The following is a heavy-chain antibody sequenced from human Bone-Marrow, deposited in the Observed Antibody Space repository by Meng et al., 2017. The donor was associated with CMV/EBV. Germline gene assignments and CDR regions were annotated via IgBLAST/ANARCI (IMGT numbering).Heavy chain of an antibody. CDR1: GFTFSSYW. CDR2: IKQDGSEK. V-gene: IGHV3-7*01. CDR3: ARETFYCSSTSCYPDY. Sequence: GESLKISCAASGFTFSSYWMSWVRQAPGKGLEWVANIKQDGSEKYYVDSVKGRFTISRDNAKNSLYRQMNSLRAEDTAVYYCARETFYCSSTSCYPDYWGQGTLVTVSS. D-gene: IGHD2-2*01. J-gene: IGHJ4*02.